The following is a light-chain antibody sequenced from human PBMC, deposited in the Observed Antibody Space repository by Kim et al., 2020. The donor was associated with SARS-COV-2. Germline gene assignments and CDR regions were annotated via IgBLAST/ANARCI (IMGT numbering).Light chain of an antibody. CDR1: QSISSW. V-gene: IGKV1-5*03. CDR2: KAS. CDR3: QQYNSYPWT. Sequence: DTQMTQSPSTLSASVGDRVTITCRASQSISSWLAWYKKKPGKAPKLLIYKASSLQSGVPSRFSGSGSGTEFTLTVSSLQPDDFATYYCQQYNSYPWTFGQGTKVDIK. J-gene: IGKJ1*01.